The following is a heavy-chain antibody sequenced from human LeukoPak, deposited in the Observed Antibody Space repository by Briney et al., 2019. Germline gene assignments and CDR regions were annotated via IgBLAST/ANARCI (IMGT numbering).Heavy chain of an antibody. CDR2: INHSGST. CDR1: GGSISSGDYY. J-gene: IGHJ4*02. CDR3: ARLAHRRLVWQLVTY. Sequence: PSETLSLTCTVSGGSISSGDYYWSWIRQPPGKGLEWIGEINHSGSTNYNPSLKSRVTVSVDTSKNQFSLKLSSVTAADTAVYYCARLAHRRLVWQLVTYWGQGTLVTVSS. D-gene: IGHD6-6*01. V-gene: IGHV4-39*07.